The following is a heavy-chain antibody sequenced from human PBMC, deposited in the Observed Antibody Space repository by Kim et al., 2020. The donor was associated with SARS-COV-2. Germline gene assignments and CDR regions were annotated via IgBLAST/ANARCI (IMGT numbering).Heavy chain of an antibody. J-gene: IGHJ4*02. D-gene: IGHD3-22*01. Sequence: GSTYYNPTLKSRVTISVDTSKNQFSLKLSSVTAADTAVYYCARDSSGFDYWGQGTLVTVSS. V-gene: IGHV4-39*01. CDR2: GST. CDR3: ARDSSGFDY.